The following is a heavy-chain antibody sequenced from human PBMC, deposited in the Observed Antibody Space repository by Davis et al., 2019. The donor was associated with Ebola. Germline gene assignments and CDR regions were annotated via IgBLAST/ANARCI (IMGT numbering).Heavy chain of an antibody. CDR3: ARGLAALDY. CDR2: IYYSGST. Sequence: MPGGSLTLSCTVSGGSISSYYWSWIRQLPGKGLAWFGYIYYSGSTNYNPSLKSRVTISVDTSKNQFSLKLSSVTAADTAVYYCARGLAALDYWGQGTLVTVSS. J-gene: IGHJ4*02. CDR1: GGSISSYY. V-gene: IGHV4-59*01.